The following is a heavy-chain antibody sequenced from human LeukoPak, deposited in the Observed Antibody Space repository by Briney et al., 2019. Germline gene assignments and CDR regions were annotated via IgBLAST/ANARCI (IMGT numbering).Heavy chain of an antibody. D-gene: IGHD6-13*01. CDR1: AFTFSHYG. Sequence: GGSLRLSCAASAFTFSHYGMHWVRQAPAKGLEGVAFIRYDGITKYYADSVKGRFTISRDNSKNTLYLQMNSLRAEDTAVYYCARTPRIAVASSFDYWGQGTLVTVSS. CDR3: ARTPRIAVASSFDY. V-gene: IGHV3-30*02. J-gene: IGHJ4*02. CDR2: IRYDGITK.